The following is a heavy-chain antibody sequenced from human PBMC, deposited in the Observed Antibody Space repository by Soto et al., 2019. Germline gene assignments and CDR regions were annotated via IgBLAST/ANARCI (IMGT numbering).Heavy chain of an antibody. D-gene: IGHD3-22*01. J-gene: IGHJ5*02. V-gene: IGHV3-30-3*01. CDR3: ARAHARFYNYYDSSGSHNWFDP. CDR2: ISYDGSNK. CDR1: GFTFSSYA. Sequence: PGGSLRLSCAASGFTFSSYAMHWVRQAPGKGLEWVAVISYDGSNKYYADSVKGRFTISRDNSKNTLYLQMNSLRAEDTAVYYCARAHARFYNYYDSSGSHNWFDPWGQGTLVTVSS.